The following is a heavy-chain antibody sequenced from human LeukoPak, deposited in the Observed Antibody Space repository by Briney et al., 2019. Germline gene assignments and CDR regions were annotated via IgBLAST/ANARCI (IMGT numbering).Heavy chain of an antibody. D-gene: IGHD4/OR15-4a*01. V-gene: IGHV4-39*01. CDR2: IYYSGST. CDR3: ASLYGGPPGFYYYYMDV. CDR1: GGSISGSSYY. Sequence: SETLSLTCTVSGGSISGSSYYWGWIRQPPGKGLEWIGSIYYSGSTYYNPSLKSRVTISVDTSKNQFSLKLSSVTAADTAVYYCASLYGGPPGFYYYYMDVWGKGTTVTVSS. J-gene: IGHJ6*03.